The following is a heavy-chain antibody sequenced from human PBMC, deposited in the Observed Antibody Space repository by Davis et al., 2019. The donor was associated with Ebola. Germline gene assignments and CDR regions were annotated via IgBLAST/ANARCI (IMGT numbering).Heavy chain of an antibody. CDR1: GFTFSSYA. CDR3: TAGGYGSGSRGDY. CDR2: IRSKANSYAT. D-gene: IGHD3-10*01. V-gene: IGHV3-73*01. Sequence: PGGSLRLSCAASGFTFSSYAMHWVRQASGKGLEWVGRIRSKANSYATAYAASVKGRFTISRDDSKNTAYLQMNSLKTEDTAVYYCTAGGYGSGSRGDYWGQGTLVTVSS. J-gene: IGHJ4*02.